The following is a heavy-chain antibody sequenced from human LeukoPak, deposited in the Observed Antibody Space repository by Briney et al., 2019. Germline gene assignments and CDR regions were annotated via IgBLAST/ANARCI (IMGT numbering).Heavy chain of an antibody. Sequence: PSETLSLTCTVSGGSISSYYWNWIRQPPGKGLEWIGYISYSGSTSNNPSLKSRVTISVDTSKNQFSLKLSSVTAADTAVYYCAGSSGWYIWFDPWGQGTLVTVSS. CDR1: GGSISSYY. CDR2: ISYSGST. V-gene: IGHV4-59*01. CDR3: AGSSGWYIWFDP. D-gene: IGHD6-19*01. J-gene: IGHJ5*02.